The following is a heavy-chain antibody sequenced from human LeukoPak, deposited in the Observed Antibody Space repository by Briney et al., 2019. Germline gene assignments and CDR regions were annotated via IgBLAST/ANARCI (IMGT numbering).Heavy chain of an antibody. Sequence: GASVKVSCKASGYTFTGYYMHWVRQAPGQGRGWMGWINPNSGGTNYAQKFRGRVTMTRDTSISTAYMELSRLRTDDTAVYYCARGGVRITMVRGVPAYGMDVCGQGTTVTVSS. CDR3: ARGGVRITMVRGVPAYGMDV. J-gene: IGHJ6*02. CDR2: INPNSGGT. CDR1: GYTFTGYY. D-gene: IGHD3-10*01. V-gene: IGHV1-2*02.